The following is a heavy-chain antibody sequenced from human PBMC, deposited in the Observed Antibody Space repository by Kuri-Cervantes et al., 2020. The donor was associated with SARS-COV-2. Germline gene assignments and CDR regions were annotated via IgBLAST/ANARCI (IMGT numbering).Heavy chain of an antibody. J-gene: IGHJ4*02. V-gene: IGHV4-39*01. CDR1: GGSISGSSSYY. CDR3: GKVSWLQLWHRYSDS. Sequence: SETLSLTCTVSGGSISGSSSYYWGWIRQLPGKGLEWIGTIYYSGNTYYKPSLKGRVTISVDTSKNQFSLKLRSVTAADTAVYYCGKVSWLQLWHRYSDSWGQGTLVTVSS. D-gene: IGHD5-24*01. CDR2: IYYSGNT.